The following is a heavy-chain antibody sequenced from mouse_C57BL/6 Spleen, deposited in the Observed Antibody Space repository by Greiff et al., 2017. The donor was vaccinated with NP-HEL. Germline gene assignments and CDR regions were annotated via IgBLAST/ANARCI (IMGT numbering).Heavy chain of an antibody. J-gene: IGHJ2*01. CDR3: ARHYGSSLDYFDY. D-gene: IGHD1-1*01. Sequence: QVQLKQPGAELVMPGASVKLSCKASGYTFTSYWMHWVKQRPGQGLEWIGEIDPSDSYTNYNQKFKGKSTLTVDKSSSTAYMQLSSLTSEDSAVYYCARHYGSSLDYFDYWGQGTTLTVSS. CDR1: GYTFTSYW. CDR2: IDPSDSYT. V-gene: IGHV1-69*01.